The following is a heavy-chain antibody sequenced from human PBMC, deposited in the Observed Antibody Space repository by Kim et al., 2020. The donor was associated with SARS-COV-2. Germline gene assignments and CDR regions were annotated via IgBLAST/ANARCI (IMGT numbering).Heavy chain of an antibody. J-gene: IGHJ6*02. V-gene: IGHV4-59*13. CDR3: ARVGANYGDRPDYYGMDV. CDR1: GGSISSYY. D-gene: IGHD4-17*01. CDR2: IYYSGST. Sequence: SETLSLTCTVSGGSISSYYWSWIRQPPGKGLEWIGYIYYSGSTNYNPSLKSRVTISVDTSKNQFSLKLSSVTAADTAVYYCARVGANYGDRPDYYGMDVWGQGTTVTVSS.